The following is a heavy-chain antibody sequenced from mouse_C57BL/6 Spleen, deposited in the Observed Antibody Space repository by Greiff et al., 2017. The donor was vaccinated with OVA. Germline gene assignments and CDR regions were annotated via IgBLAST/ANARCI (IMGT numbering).Heavy chain of an antibody. D-gene: IGHD1-1*01. V-gene: IGHV1-52*01. Sequence: QVQLQQPGAELVRPGSSVKLSCKASGYTFTSYWMHWVKPRPIQGLEWIGNIDPSDSETHYNQKFKDKATLTVDKSSSTAYRQLSSLTSEDSAVYYGARCTTVVAHFDDWGQGTTLTVSS. J-gene: IGHJ2*01. CDR3: ARCTTVVAHFDD. CDR2: IDPSDSET. CDR1: GYTFTSYW.